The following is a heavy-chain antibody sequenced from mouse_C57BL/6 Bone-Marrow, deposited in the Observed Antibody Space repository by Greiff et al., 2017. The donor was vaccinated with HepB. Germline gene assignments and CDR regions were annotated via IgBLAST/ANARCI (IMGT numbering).Heavy chain of an antibody. CDR2: IDPEDGET. D-gene: IGHD2-5*01. CDR1: GFNIKDYY. V-gene: IGHV14-2*01. CDR3: ARDYSNAYWYFDV. J-gene: IGHJ1*03. Sequence: EVQVVESGAELVKPGASVKLSCTASGFNIKDYYMHWVKQRTEQGLEWIGRIDPEDGETKYAPKFQGKATITADTSSNTAYLQLSSLTSEDTAVYYCARDYSNAYWYFDVWGTGTTVTVSS.